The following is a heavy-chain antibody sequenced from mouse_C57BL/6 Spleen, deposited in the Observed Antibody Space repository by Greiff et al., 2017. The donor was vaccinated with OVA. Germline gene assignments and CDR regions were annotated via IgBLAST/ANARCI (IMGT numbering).Heavy chain of an antibody. CDR3: ARPYYGTPFAD. J-gene: IGHJ3*01. CDR1: GFTFSDYG. CDR2: ISSGSSTI. V-gene: IGHV5-17*01. Sequence: EVMLVESGGGLVKPGGSLKLSCAASGFTFSDYGMHWVRQAPEKGLEWVAYISSGSSTIYYADTVKGRFTISRDNAKNTLFLQMTSLRSEDTAMYYCARPYYGTPFADWGQGTLVTVSA. D-gene: IGHD1-1*01.